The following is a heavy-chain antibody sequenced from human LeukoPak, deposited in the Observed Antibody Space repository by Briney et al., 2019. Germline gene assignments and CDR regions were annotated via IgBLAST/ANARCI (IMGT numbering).Heavy chain of an antibody. D-gene: IGHD2-8*01. J-gene: IGHJ4*02. CDR1: GDTFNKYA. Sequence: ASVKVSCKASGDTFNKYAITWVRQAPGQGLECMGGIIPTLASSNYTQKFQGRVTITTDQSTSTVYMELRSLRSDDTAIYYCARGGSWCTDGVCYYYFDYWGQGSLVTVSS. V-gene: IGHV1-69*05. CDR3: ARGGSWCTDGVCYYYFDY. CDR2: IIPTLASS.